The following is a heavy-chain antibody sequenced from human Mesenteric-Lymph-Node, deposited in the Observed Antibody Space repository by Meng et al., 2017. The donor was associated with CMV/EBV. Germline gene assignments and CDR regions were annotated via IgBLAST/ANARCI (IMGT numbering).Heavy chain of an antibody. CDR2: IYSGGST. J-gene: IGHJ4*02. CDR1: GFTVSSNY. V-gene: IGHV3-53*01. D-gene: IGHD5-18*01. Sequence: GESLKISCAASGFTVSSNYMSWVRQAPGKGLEWVSVIYSGGSTYYADSVKGRFTISRDNSKNTLYLQMNSLRAEDTAVYYCAKDSYGYGGYFDYWGQGTLVTVSS. CDR3: AKDSYGYGGYFDY.